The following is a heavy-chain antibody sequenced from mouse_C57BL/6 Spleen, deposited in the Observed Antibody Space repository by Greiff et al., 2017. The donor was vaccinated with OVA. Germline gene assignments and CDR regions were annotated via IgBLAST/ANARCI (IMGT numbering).Heavy chain of an antibody. CDR2: IYPGDGDT. J-gene: IGHJ2*01. CDR3: AREDYFDD. V-gene: IGHV1-82*01. Sequence: VQRVESGPELVKPGASVKISCKASGYAFSSSWMNWVKQRPGKGLEWIGRIYPGDGDTNYNGKFKGKATLTADKSSSTAYMQLSSLTSEDSAVYFCAREDYFDDWGKGTTLTVSS. CDR1: GYAFSSSW.